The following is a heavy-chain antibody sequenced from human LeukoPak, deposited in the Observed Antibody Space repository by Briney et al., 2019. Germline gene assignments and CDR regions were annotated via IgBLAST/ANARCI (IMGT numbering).Heavy chain of an antibody. V-gene: IGHV4-34*01. CDR2: INHSGST. CDR3: ARGRWIYDY. Sequence: ASETLSLTCAVYGGSFSGYYWSWIRQPPGKGLEWIGEINHSGSTNYNPSLKSRVTISVDTSKNLFSLKLSSVTAADTAVYYCARGRWIYDYWGQGTLVTVSS. CDR1: GGSFSGYY. J-gene: IGHJ4*02. D-gene: IGHD1-7*01.